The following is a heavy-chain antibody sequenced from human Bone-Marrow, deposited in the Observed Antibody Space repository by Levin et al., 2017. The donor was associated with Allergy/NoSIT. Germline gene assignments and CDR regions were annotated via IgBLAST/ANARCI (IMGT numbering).Heavy chain of an antibody. D-gene: IGHD5-12*01. CDR2: INHSGST. CDR1: GGSFSAYY. J-gene: IGHJ4*02. V-gene: IGHV4-34*01. CDR3: ATSRGYTGYEWAHYFDY. Sequence: SQTLSLTCAVYGGSFSAYYWSWIRQPPGKGLEWIGEINHSGSTNYNPSLKSRVTVSIDTSKNQFSLKLTSVTAADTAVYYCATSRGYTGYEWAHYFDYWGQGTLVTVSS.